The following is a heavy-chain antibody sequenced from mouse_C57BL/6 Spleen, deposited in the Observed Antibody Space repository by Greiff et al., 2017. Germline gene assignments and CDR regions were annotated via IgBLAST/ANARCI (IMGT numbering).Heavy chain of an antibody. Sequence: QVQLQQPGTELVKPGASVKLSCKASGYTFTSYWMHWVKQRPGQGLEWMGNINPSNGGTNYNEKFKSRATLTVDKSSSTAYMQLSSLTSEDSAVYYCARSDSSGPWFAYWGQGTLVTVSA. CDR3: ARSDSSGPWFAY. CDR1: GYTFTSYW. D-gene: IGHD3-2*02. J-gene: IGHJ3*01. CDR2: INPSNGGT. V-gene: IGHV1-53*01.